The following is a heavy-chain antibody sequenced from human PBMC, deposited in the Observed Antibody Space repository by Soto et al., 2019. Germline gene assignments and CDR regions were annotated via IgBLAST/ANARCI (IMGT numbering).Heavy chain of an antibody. CDR1: GGSISSSSYY. Sequence: SETLSLTCTVSGGSISSSSYYWGWIRQPPGKGLEWIGSIYYSGSTYYNPSLKSRVTISVDTSKNQFSLKLSSVTAADTAVYYCARPGAARDEWDYWGQGTLVTVSS. D-gene: IGHD6-6*01. CDR2: IYYSGST. J-gene: IGHJ4*02. CDR3: ARPGAARDEWDY. V-gene: IGHV4-39*01.